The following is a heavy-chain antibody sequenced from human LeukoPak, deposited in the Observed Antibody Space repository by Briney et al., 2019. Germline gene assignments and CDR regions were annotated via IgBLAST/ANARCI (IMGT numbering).Heavy chain of an antibody. V-gene: IGHV1-2*02. CDR3: ARDYYDSSGFGAFDI. D-gene: IGHD3-22*01. J-gene: IGHJ3*02. CDR1: GYTFTAYY. Sequence: ASVKVSCKSSGYTFTAYYMHWVRQAPGQGLEWMGWINPNSGGTNYAQKFQGRVTMTRDTSISTAYMELSRLRSDDTAVYYCARDYYDSSGFGAFDIWGQGTMVTVSS. CDR2: INPNSGGT.